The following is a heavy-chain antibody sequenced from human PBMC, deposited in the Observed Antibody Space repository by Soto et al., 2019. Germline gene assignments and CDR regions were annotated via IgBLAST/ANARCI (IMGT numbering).Heavy chain of an antibody. V-gene: IGHV5-51*01. J-gene: IGHJ6*02. CDR2: IYPGDSDT. CDR1: GYSFTSYW. CDR3: ARVVEMATPGAYYYGMDV. D-gene: IGHD5-12*01. Sequence: GESLKISCKGSGYSFTSYWIGWVRQMPGKGLEWMGIIYPGDSDTRYSPSFQGQVTISADKSISTAYLQWSSLKASDTAMYYCARVVEMATPGAYYYGMDVWGQGTTVTVS.